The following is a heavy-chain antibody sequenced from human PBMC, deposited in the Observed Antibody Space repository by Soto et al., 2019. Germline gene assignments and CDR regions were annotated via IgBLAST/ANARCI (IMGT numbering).Heavy chain of an antibody. CDR2: IYSGGST. V-gene: IGHV3-53*01. CDR1: GFTVSSNY. J-gene: IGHJ4*02. Sequence: GGSLRLSCASSGFTVSSNYMSWVRQAPGKGLEWVSVIYSGGSTYYADSVKGRFTISRDNSNNTLYLQMNSLRAEDTAVYYCAREGGTGTTYYFDYWGQGTLVTVSS. D-gene: IGHD1-7*01. CDR3: AREGGTGTTYYFDY.